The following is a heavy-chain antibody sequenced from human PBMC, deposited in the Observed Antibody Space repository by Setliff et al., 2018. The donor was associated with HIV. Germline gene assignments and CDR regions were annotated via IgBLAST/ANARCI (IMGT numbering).Heavy chain of an antibody. D-gene: IGHD3-10*01. CDR1: GFTFSSYW. CDR2: INSDGRST. J-gene: IGHJ4*01. V-gene: IGHV3-74*01. CDR3: TTPRISGSSGWYFDY. Sequence: GESLKISCATSGFTFSSYWMHWVRQAPGKGLQWIARINSDGRSTDYAESVKGRFTISKDTARNTLYLQMNTVTAEDTAVYYCTTPRISGSSGWYFDYWGHGTLVTVSS.